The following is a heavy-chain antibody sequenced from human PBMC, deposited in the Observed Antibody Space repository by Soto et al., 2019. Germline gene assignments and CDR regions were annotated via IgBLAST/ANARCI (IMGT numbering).Heavy chain of an antibody. Sequence: SVKVSCKASGGTFSSYAISWVRQAPGQGLEWMGGIIPIFGTANYAQKFQGRVTITADESTSTAYMELSSLRSEDTAVYYCARDSRPYYDSSGYYYDYWGQGALVTVSS. D-gene: IGHD3-22*01. V-gene: IGHV1-69*13. CDR2: IIPIFGTA. J-gene: IGHJ4*02. CDR1: GGTFSSYA. CDR3: ARDSRPYYDSSGYYYDY.